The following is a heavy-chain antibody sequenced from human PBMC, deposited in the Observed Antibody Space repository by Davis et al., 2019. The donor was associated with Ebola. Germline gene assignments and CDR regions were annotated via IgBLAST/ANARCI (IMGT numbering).Heavy chain of an antibody. CDR1: GGSFSGYY. CDR3: ARGGLGRMIVVPWDYFDY. J-gene: IGHJ4*02. Sequence: MPSETLSLTCAVYGGSFSGYYWSWIRQPPGKGLEWIGEINHSGSTNYNPSLKSRVTISVDTSKNQFSLKLSSVTAADTAVYYCARGGLGRMIVVPWDYFDYWGQGTLVTVSS. CDR2: INHSGST. D-gene: IGHD3-22*01. V-gene: IGHV4-34*01.